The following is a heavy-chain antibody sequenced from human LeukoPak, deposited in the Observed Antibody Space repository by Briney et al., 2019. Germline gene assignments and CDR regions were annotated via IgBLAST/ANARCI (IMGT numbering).Heavy chain of an antibody. V-gene: IGHV4-34*01. CDR2: INHSGST. Sequence: SETLSLTCAVYGGSFSGYYWSWIRKPPGKGLEWIGEINHSGSTNYNPSLKSRVTISVDTSKNQFSLKLSSVTAADTAVYYCARRETVATKRGWFDPWGQGTLVTVSS. J-gene: IGHJ5*02. CDR3: ARRETVATKRGWFDP. D-gene: IGHD5-12*01. CDR1: GGSFSGYY.